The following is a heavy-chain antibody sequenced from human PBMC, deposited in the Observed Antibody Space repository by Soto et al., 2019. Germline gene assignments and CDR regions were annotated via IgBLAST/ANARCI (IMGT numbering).Heavy chain of an antibody. Sequence: PXETLSLTCTVAGCSISSGGKYWSWIRQHPGKGLEWIGYIYHSGSTFYNPSLKSRVTITVDTTNNQFSLRLTSVTAADTAMYYCARADRSGASFDYWGQGTLVTVSS. CDR2: IYHSGST. CDR3: ARADRSGASFDY. D-gene: IGHD3-22*01. CDR1: GCSISSGGKY. J-gene: IGHJ4*02. V-gene: IGHV4-31*03.